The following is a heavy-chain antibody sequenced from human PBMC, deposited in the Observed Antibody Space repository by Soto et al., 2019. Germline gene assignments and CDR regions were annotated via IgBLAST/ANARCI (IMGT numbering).Heavy chain of an antibody. CDR1: GYAFTTYG. CDR3: ARGRYANY. Sequence: QVHLVQSGAEVKKPGASVKVSCQGSGYAFTTYGITWVRQAPGQGLEWMGWISAHNGNTNYAQKLQGRLTVTRDTSTSTAYMELRSLRYDDTAVYYCARGRYANYWGQGALVTVSS. J-gene: IGHJ4*02. V-gene: IGHV1-18*01. D-gene: IGHD1-1*01. CDR2: ISAHNGNT.